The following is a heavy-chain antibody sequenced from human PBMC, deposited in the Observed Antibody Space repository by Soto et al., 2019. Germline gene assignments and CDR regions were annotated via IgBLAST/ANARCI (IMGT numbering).Heavy chain of an antibody. CDR2: IYPGDSDT. D-gene: IGHD3-3*01. CDR1: GYKFSTYW. CDR3: ARPLSFDFWSGSFV. J-gene: IGHJ3*01. Sequence: PGESLKISCKGSGYKFSTYWIGWVRQMPGKGLEWMGIIYPGDSDTRYSPSFQGQVTISADKSISTAYLQWSSLKASDTAIYYCARPLSFDFWSGSFVWGQGTMVTVSS. V-gene: IGHV5-51*01.